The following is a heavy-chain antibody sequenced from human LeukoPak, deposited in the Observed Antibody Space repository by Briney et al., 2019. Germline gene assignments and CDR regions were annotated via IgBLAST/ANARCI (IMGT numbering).Heavy chain of an antibody. D-gene: IGHD3-10*01. CDR1: GFTFDDYA. CDR3: AKDPTQEWFGGERNWFDP. V-gene: IGHV3-23*01. J-gene: IGHJ5*02. Sequence: GRSLRLSCAASGFTFDDYAMHWVRQAPGKGLEWVSAISGSGGSTYYADSVKGRFTISRDNSKNTLYLQMNSLRAEDTAVYYCAKDPTQEWFGGERNWFDPWGQGTLVTASS. CDR2: ISGSGGST.